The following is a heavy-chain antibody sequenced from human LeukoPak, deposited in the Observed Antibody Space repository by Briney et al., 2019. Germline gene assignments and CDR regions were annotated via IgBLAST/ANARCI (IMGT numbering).Heavy chain of an antibody. CDR3: ARSSSGSYSPFDY. CDR2: INHSGST. J-gene: IGHJ4*02. CDR1: GFTVSSNY. D-gene: IGHD3-10*01. Sequence: GSLRLSCAASGFTVSSNYMSWVRQAPGKGLEWIGEINHSGSTNYNPSLKSRVTISVDTSKNQFSLKLSSVTAADTAVYYCARSSSGSYSPFDYWGQGTLVTVSS. V-gene: IGHV4-34*01.